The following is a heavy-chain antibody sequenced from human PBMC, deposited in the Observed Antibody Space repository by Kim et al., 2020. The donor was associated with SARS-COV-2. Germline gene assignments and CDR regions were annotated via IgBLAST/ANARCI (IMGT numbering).Heavy chain of an antibody. D-gene: IGHD5-12*01. CDR1: GYTFTGYY. J-gene: IGHJ3*02. V-gene: IGHV1-2*06. CDR3: ASPSPPKGYVFDIFDI. CDR2: MDPHSGNT. Sequence: ASVKVSCKTSGYTFTGYYVHWVRQAPGQGLEWMGRMDPHSGNTHLSEKFQGRLTLTRDTSISTAYMELRRLTSDDTAVYFCASPSPPKGYVFDIFDIWG.